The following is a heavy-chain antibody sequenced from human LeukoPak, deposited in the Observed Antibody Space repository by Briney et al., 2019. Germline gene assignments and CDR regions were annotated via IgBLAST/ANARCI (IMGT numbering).Heavy chain of an antibody. D-gene: IGHD3-16*01. J-gene: IGHJ5*02. Sequence: PSETLSLTCAVSGYSITSGFSWGWIRQPPGKGLEWIGTISHSGTTDYKSTLESRLTISMDTSKNLFSLRLTSVTAADTAVYYCAREGAVPGIDPWGQGTLVTVSP. CDR3: AREGAVPGIDP. CDR1: GYSITSGFS. V-gene: IGHV4-38-2*02. CDR2: ISHSGTT.